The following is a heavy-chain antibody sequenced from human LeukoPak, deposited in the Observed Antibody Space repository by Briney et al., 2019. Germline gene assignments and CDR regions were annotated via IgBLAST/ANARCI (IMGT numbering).Heavy chain of an antibody. D-gene: IGHD2-21*02. V-gene: IGHV3-20*04. Sequence: PGGSLRLSCEASGLLFEEYGMSWIRQRPGKGLEWVAGISWNGLSIHYADSVKGRFTISRDDAKKSLFLHMDGLSAEDTAFYYCARRGGYCSGDCYPDNWGQGTLVIVSS. CDR3: ARRGGYCSGDCYPDN. CDR2: ISWNGLSI. CDR1: GLLFEEYG. J-gene: IGHJ4*02.